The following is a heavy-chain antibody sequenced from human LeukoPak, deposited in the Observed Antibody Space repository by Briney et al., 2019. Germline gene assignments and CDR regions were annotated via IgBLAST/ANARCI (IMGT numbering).Heavy chain of an antibody. V-gene: IGHV3-48*01. J-gene: IGHJ4*02. D-gene: IGHD5-24*01. Sequence: PGGSLRLSCAASGFTFSSYSMNWVRQAPGKGLEWVSYISRSSGTIYYADSVKGRFTISRDNAKNSLYLQMNSLRAEDTAVYYCAKDRRWLRGNYFDYWGQGTLVTVSS. CDR2: ISRSSGTI. CDR3: AKDRRWLRGNYFDY. CDR1: GFTFSSYS.